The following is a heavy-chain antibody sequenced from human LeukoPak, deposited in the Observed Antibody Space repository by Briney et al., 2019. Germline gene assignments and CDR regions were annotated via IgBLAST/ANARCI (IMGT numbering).Heavy chain of an antibody. CDR1: GFTFFNCW. Sequence: GGSLRLSCAASGFTFFNCWMSWVRQAPGKGLEWVANIKQDGSEKYYVDSVKGRFTISRENAKNSLYLQMNSLRAEDTAVYYCTTTRHYDFWSGSSSVFDYWGQGTLVAVSS. V-gene: IGHV3-7*01. CDR2: IKQDGSEK. J-gene: IGHJ4*02. CDR3: TTTRHYDFWSGSSSVFDY. D-gene: IGHD3-3*01.